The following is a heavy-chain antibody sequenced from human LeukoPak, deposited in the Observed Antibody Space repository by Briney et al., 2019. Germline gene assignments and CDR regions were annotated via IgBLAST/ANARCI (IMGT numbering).Heavy chain of an antibody. V-gene: IGHV3-30-3*01. CDR2: ISYDGSKI. Sequence: GGSLRLSCAASGFTFSTYPLHWVRQAPGKGLEWVTLISYDGSKIYYADSVKGRFTISRDNSKNTLYLQMNSLRAEDTAVYYCARVGSSSWFYYFDYWGQGTLVTVSS. CDR1: GFTFSTYP. J-gene: IGHJ4*02. CDR3: ARVGSSSWFYYFDY. D-gene: IGHD6-13*01.